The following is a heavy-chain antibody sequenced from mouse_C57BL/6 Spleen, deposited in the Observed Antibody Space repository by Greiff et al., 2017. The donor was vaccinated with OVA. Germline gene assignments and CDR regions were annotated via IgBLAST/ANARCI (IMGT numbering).Heavy chain of an antibody. V-gene: IGHV5-17*01. J-gene: IGHJ2*01. CDR3: ASGNYGSSYDFDY. Sequence: EVKVVESGGGLVKPGGSLKLSCAASGFTFSDYGMHWVRQAPEKGLEWVAYISSGSSTIYYADTVKGRFTISRDNAKNTLFLQMTSLRSEDTAMDYYASGNYGSSYDFDYWGQGTTLTVSS. D-gene: IGHD1-1*01. CDR1: GFTFSDYG. CDR2: ISSGSSTI.